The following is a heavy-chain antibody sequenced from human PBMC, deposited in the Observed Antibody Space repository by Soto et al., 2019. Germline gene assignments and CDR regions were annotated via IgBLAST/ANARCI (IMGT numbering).Heavy chain of an antibody. CDR1: GFIFSSYA. CDR2: ISGNGGST. CDR3: AKDSNYYDSSGYYEAFDI. J-gene: IGHJ3*02. V-gene: IGHV3-23*01. D-gene: IGHD3-22*01. Sequence: GGSLRLSCAASGFIFSSYALSWVRQAPGKGLEWVSGISGNGGSTYYADSVKGRFTISRDNSKNTLSLQMNSLRAEDTAVYYCAKDSNYYDSSGYYEAFDIWGQGTMVTVSS.